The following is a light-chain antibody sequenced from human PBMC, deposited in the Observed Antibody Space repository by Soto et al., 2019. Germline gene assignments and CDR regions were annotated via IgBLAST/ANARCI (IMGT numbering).Light chain of an antibody. CDR3: QQYGTSPPLT. CDR2: DAS. Sequence: EIVLTQSPGTLSLSPGERATLSCRASQSVGSNYLAWYQQKPGQAPRLLIYDASSRATGTPDRYSGSGSATDFTLTISRLEPEDFAVYYCQQYGTSPPLTFGGGTKVDIK. J-gene: IGKJ4*01. V-gene: IGKV3-20*01. CDR1: QSVGSNY.